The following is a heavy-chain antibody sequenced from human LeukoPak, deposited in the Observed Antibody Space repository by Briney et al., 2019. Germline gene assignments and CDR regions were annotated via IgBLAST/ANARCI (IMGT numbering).Heavy chain of an antibody. CDR1: GFTFSSYA. Sequence: GGSLRLSCAASGFTFSSYAMHWVRQAPGKGLEWVAVISYDGSNKYYADSVKGRFTISRDNSKNTLYLQMNSLRAEDTAVYYCGGEVEQWQVPIRLGPFDYWGQGTLVTVSS. V-gene: IGHV3-30*04. D-gene: IGHD6-19*01. CDR2: ISYDGSNK. CDR3: GGEVEQWQVPIRLGPFDY. J-gene: IGHJ4*02.